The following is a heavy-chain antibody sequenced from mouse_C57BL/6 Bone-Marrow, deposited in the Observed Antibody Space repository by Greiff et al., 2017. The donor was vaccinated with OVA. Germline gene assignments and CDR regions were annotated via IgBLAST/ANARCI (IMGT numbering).Heavy chain of an antibody. J-gene: IGHJ1*03. CDR1: GYAFSSSW. CDR2: IYPGDGDT. CDR3: ARGLYYGSPYWYFDV. V-gene: IGHV1-82*01. D-gene: IGHD1-1*01. Sequence: QVQLQQPGAELVMPGASVKLSCKASGYAFSSSWMNWVKQRPGKGLEWIGRIYPGDGDTNYNGKFKGKATLTADKSSSTAYMQLSSLTSEDSAVYFCARGLYYGSPYWYFDVWGTGTTVTVSS.